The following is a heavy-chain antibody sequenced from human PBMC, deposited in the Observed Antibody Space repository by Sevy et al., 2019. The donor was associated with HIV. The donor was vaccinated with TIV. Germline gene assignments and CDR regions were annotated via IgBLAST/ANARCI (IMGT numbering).Heavy chain of an antibody. V-gene: IGHV3-21*01. J-gene: IGHJ4*02. D-gene: IGHD6-13*01. CDR3: ARQAAGYSSSWYDPSFDY. Sequence: GGSLRLSCAASVFTFSSYSMNWVRQAPGKGLEWVSSISSSSSYIYYADSVKGRFTISRDNAKNSLYLQMNSLRAEDTAVYYCARQAAGYSSSWYDPSFDYWGQGTLVTVSS. CDR2: ISSSSSYI. CDR1: VFTFSSYS.